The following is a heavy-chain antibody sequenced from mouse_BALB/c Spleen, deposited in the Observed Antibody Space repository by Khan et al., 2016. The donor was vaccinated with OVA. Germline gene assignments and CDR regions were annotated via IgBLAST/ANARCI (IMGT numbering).Heavy chain of an antibody. CDR2: INPSIGYT. J-gene: IGHJ2*01. D-gene: IGHD1-1*02. Sequence: QVQLKQSGAELAKPGASVKMSCKASGYTFINYWILWVKQRPGQGLEWIGYINPSIGYTDNNQNFKDKATLTADKSSRTSYLPLRSLTSDDSAVLYCARRGLRWDFDYWGQGTTLTVSS. CDR1: GYTFINYW. CDR3: ARRGLRWDFDY. V-gene: IGHV1-7*01.